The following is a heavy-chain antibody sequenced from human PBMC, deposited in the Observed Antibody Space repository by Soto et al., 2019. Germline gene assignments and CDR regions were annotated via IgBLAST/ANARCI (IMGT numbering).Heavy chain of an antibody. CDR1: GFTFSRYG. V-gene: IGHV3-30*18. CDR3: AKDPRGYCSSTSCHNDAFDI. D-gene: IGHD2-2*01. CDR2: ISYDGSNT. Sequence: QVQLVESGGGVVQPGRSLRLSCAASGFTFSRYGMHWVRQAPGKGLEWVAGISYDGSNTYYADSVKGRFTISRDNSKNTLYMQMNSLRAEDTAVYYCAKDPRGYCSSTSCHNDAFDIWGQGTMVTVSS. J-gene: IGHJ3*02.